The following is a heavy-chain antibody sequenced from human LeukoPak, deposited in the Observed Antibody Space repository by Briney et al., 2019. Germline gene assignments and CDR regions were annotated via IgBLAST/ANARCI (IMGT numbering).Heavy chain of an antibody. Sequence: SETLSLTCTVSGGSISSSSYYWGWIRQPPGKGLEWIGSIYYSGSTYYNPSLKSRVTISVDTSKNQFSLKLSSVTAADTAVYYCARRRQFDYWGQRTLVTVSS. CDR2: IYYSGST. J-gene: IGHJ4*02. V-gene: IGHV4-39*01. CDR3: ARRRQFDY. CDR1: GGSISSSSYY.